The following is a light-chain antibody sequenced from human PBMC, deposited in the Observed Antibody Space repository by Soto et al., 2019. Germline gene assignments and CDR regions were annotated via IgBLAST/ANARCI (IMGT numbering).Light chain of an antibody. Sequence: TRRRXXSGSPGQSVTISCSGTSIDVDDYVSWYQQHPGKAPKVIIYDVTERPSGVPDRFSGSKSGNAASLTVSGLQAEDEADYYCCAHVGSSTYVFGSGTKVTVL. V-gene: IGLV2-11*01. CDR3: CAHVGSSTYV. J-gene: IGLJ1*01. CDR1: SIDVDDY. CDR2: DVT.